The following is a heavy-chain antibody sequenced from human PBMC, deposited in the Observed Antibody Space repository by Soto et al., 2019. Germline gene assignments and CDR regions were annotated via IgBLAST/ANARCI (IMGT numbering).Heavy chain of an antibody. CDR2: TYYRSKWYN. CDR3: ARDRSRLAGNGMDV. Sequence: SPTLSLTCAISGDSVSSSRAAWNWIRQSPSRGLEWLGRTYYRSKWYNDYAVSVKSRITINPDTSKNQFSLQLNSVTPEDTAVYYCARDRSRLAGNGMDVWGQGTTVTVSS. V-gene: IGHV6-1*01. D-gene: IGHD3-10*01. CDR1: GDSVSSSRAA. J-gene: IGHJ6*02.